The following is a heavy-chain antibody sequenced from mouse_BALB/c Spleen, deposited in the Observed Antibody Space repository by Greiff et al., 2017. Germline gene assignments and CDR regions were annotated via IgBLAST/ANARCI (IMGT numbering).Heavy chain of an antibody. CDR1: GYAFTSYN. CDR3: ARVGDDGDVFAY. CDR2: IDPYNGGT. J-gene: IGHJ3*01. D-gene: IGHD2-12*01. Sequence: VQLKESGPELVKPGASVKVSCKASGYAFTSYNMYWVKQSHGNSLEWIGYIDPYNGGTSYNQKFKGKATLTVDKSSSTAYMHLNSLTSEDSAVYYCARVGDDGDVFAYWGQGTLVTVSA. V-gene: IGHV1S135*01.